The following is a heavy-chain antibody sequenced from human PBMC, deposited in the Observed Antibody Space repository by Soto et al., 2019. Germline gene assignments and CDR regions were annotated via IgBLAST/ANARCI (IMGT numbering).Heavy chain of an antibody. CDR2: INAGNGNT. CDR3: AGGGSGGDAGRFGR. J-gene: IGHJ5*02. D-gene: IGHD2-15*01. CDR1: GYTFTSYA. Sequence: QVQLVQSGAEVKKPGASVKVSCKASGYTFTSYAMHWVRQAPGQRLEWMGWINAGNGNTKYSQKYPGSVTINRDTSARTAYVELSSVRAEDTAVYYCAGGGSGGDAGRFGRGGQGNLVTVT. V-gene: IGHV1-3*01.